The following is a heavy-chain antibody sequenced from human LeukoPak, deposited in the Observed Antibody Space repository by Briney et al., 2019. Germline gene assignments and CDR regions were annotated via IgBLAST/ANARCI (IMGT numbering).Heavy chain of an antibody. CDR1: GGSIRSSNW. J-gene: IGHJ4*02. Sequence: ETLSLTCAVSGGSIRSSNWWSWVRQPPGKGLEWIGSIYYSGSTYYNPSLKSRVTISVDTSKNQFSLKLSSVTAADTAVYYCARSTLAGIAAAGTAFDYWGQGTLVAVSS. CDR2: IYYSGST. D-gene: IGHD6-13*01. CDR3: ARSTLAGIAAAGTAFDY. V-gene: IGHV4-4*02.